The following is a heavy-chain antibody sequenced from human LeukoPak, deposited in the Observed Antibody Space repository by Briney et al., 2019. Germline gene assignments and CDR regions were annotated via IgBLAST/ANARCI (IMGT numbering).Heavy chain of an antibody. V-gene: IGHV3-23*01. CDR1: GFTYSNFG. J-gene: IGHJ4*02. D-gene: IGHD3-10*01. Sequence: GGSLRLSCASSGFTYSNFGMSWVRQAPGKGLEWVSSISAGGSGTYFADSVKGRFRISRDNSKSTLFLQMNSLRVEDTAIYYCATLSSGGSGSYHHYWGQGTLVTVS. CDR2: ISAGGSGT. CDR3: ATLSSGGSGSYHHY.